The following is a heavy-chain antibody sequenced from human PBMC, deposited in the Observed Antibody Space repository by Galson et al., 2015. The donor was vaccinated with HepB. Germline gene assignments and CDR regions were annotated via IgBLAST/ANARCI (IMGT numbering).Heavy chain of an antibody. D-gene: IGHD3-10*01. V-gene: IGHV3-23*01. CDR2: ISGSGGST. J-gene: IGHJ4*02. CDR1: GFTFSSYA. CDR3: AKDPKAGKGLVPNFDY. Sequence: SLRLSCAASGFTFSSYAMSWVRQAPGKGLEWVSAISGSGGSTYYADSVKGRFTISRDNSKNTLYLQMNSLRAEDTAVYYCAKDPKAGKGLVPNFDYWGQGTLVTVSS.